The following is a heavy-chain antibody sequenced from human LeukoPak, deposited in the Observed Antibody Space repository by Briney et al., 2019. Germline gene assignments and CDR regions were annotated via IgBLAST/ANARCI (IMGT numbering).Heavy chain of an antibody. J-gene: IGHJ4*02. D-gene: IGHD2-15*01. CDR2: INPNSGGT. CDR3: ASCSGGSCYSDY. Sequence: ASVKVSCKASGYTFTGYYMHWVRQAPGQGLEWMGWINPNSGGTNYAQKFQGRVTMTRDTSISTAYMELGRLRSDDTAVYYCASCSGGSCYSDYWGQGTLVTVSS. V-gene: IGHV1-2*02. CDR1: GYTFTGYY.